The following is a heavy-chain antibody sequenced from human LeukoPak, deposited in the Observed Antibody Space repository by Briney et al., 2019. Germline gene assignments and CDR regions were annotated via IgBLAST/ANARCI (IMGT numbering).Heavy chain of an antibody. J-gene: IGHJ4*02. V-gene: IGHV3-23*01. D-gene: IGHD2-8*02. CDR3: ATYRQVLLPFES. CDR1: GFTFSTFA. Sequence: GGSLRLSCAASGFTFSTFAMIWVRQPPGKGLEWVSSIFPSGGEIHYADSVRGRFTVSRDNSKSTLSLQMNSLRAEDTAIYYCATYRQVLLPFESWGQGTLVTVSS. CDR2: IFPSGGEI.